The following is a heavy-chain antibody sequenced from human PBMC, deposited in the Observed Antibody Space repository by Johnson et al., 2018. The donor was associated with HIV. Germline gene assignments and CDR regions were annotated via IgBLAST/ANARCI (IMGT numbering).Heavy chain of an antibody. Sequence: QVQLVESGGGLVQPGRSLRLSCAASGFTFSSYGMHWVRQAPGKGLEWVAVIAYDGSNKYYADSVKGRFTISRDNSKNTLYLQMNSLIAEDTALYYCARDPYCSGGSCYDSSAFDIWGQGTMVTVSS. D-gene: IGHD2-15*01. CDR3: ARDPYCSGGSCYDSSAFDI. J-gene: IGHJ3*02. CDR1: GFTFSSYG. V-gene: IGHV3-30*03. CDR2: IAYDGSNK.